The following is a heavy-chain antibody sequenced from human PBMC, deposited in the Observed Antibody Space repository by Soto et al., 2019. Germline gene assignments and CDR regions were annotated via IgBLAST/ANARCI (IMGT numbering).Heavy chain of an antibody. CDR1: GFTVSSNY. CDR2: IYGGGST. CDR3: ARITRDFYAFDI. Sequence: EVQLVETGGGLIQPGGSLRLSCAASGFTVSSNYMSWVRQAPGKGLEWVSVIYGGGSTYYADSVKGRFTLSRDNSRNTLYFQMNTLIAEDTAVYYCARITRDFYAFDIWGQGTMVTGSS. D-gene: IGHD1-20*01. V-gene: IGHV3-53*02. J-gene: IGHJ3*02.